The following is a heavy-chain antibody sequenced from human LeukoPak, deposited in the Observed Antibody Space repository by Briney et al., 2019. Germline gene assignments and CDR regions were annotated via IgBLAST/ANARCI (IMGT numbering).Heavy chain of an antibody. J-gene: IGHJ6*04. D-gene: IGHD3-9*01. V-gene: IGHV3-64D*06. CDR1: GFTFSSYA. CDR2: ISGNGGST. CDR3: FKAQDGIRDLDFRTEYYGMDV. Sequence: GGSLRLSCSASGFTFSSYAMHWVRQAPGKGLEYVSAISGNGGSTYYADSVKGRFTISRDNSKNTLYLQMSSLRAEDTAVYFCFKAQDGIRDLDFRTEYYGMDVWGKGTTVTVSS.